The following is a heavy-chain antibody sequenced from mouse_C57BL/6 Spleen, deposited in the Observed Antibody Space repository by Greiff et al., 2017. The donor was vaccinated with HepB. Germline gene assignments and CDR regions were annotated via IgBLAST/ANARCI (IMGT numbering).Heavy chain of an antibody. CDR2: IDPSDSET. J-gene: IGHJ2*01. CDR3: AREGWLLSFDY. CDR1: GYTFTSYW. D-gene: IGHD2-3*01. V-gene: IGHV1-52*01. Sequence: QVQLQQSGAELVRPGSSVKLSCKASGYTFTSYWMHWVKQRPIQGLEWIGNIDPSDSETHYNQKFKDKATLTVDKSSSTAYMQLSSLTAEDSAVYYCAREGWLLSFDYWGQGTTLTVSS.